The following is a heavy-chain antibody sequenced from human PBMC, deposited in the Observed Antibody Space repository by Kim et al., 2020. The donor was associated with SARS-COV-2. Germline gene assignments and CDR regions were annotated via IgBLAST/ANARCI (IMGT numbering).Heavy chain of an antibody. CDR1: GYTFNTYG. CDR3: ARTTQATFFYGSGSYSY. J-gene: IGHJ4*02. Sequence: ASVKVSCKTSGYTFNTYGIGWVRQAPGQGLDWMGWISPYYGNTNYAQKFQGRVTMTTDTSTSTAYLELRSLRADDTAVYFCARTTQATFFYGSGSYSYWGQGTLVTVSS. CDR2: ISPYYGNT. V-gene: IGHV1-18*01. D-gene: IGHD3-10*01.